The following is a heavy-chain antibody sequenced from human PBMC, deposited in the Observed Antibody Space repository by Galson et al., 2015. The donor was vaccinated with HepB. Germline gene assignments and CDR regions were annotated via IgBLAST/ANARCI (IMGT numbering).Heavy chain of an antibody. Sequence: SLRLSCAGSGLRFGDTWMNWVRQAPGKGLEWVALIVYDGSNKYYADSVTGRFSISRDNSKNTLYLQLNSLRAEDTAVYYCARVKTSDCSGGRCFQRPYFYYYALDVWGQGTTVTVSS. CDR2: IVYDGSNK. CDR3: ARVKTSDCSGGRCFQRPYFYYYALDV. J-gene: IGHJ6*02. V-gene: IGHV3-30*03. CDR1: GLRFGDTW. D-gene: IGHD2-15*01.